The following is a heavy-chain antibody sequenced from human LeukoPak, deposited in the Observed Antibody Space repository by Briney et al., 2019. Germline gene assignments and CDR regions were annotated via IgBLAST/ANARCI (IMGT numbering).Heavy chain of an antibody. CDR3: ARDQTYSGSGIYTYFDY. V-gene: IGHV1-18*01. CDR1: GYTFTSYG. Sequence: ASVKVSCKASGYTFTSYGISWVRQAPGQGLEWMGWISAYNGNTNYAQKLQGRVTMTTDTSTSTAYMELRSLRSDDTAVYYCARDQTYSGSGIYTYFDYWGQGILVTVSS. D-gene: IGHD3-10*01. J-gene: IGHJ4*02. CDR2: ISAYNGNT.